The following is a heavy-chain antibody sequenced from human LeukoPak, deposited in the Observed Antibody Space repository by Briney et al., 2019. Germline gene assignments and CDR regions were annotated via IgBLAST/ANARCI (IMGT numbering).Heavy chain of an antibody. J-gene: IGHJ4*02. Sequence: GGSLRLSCAASGFTFSSYSMNWVRQAPGKGLEWVSYISSSSSTIYYADSVKGRFTISRDNAKNSLYLQMNSLRAEDTAVYYCARPHYYDSSGYSPFDYWGQGTLVTVSS. V-gene: IGHV3-48*01. CDR2: ISSSSSTI. CDR3: ARPHYYDSSGYSPFDY. CDR1: GFTFSSYS. D-gene: IGHD3-22*01.